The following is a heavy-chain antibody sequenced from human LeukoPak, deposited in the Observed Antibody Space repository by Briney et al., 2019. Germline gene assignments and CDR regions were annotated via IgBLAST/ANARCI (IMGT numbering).Heavy chain of an antibody. J-gene: IGHJ4*02. D-gene: IGHD5-18*01. Sequence: GSLRLSCAASGFMFDDYTMHWVRQAPGKGLEWVSLINWDGDSTYYAGSVKGRFTISRDNSKNSLYLQMNSLRTEDTALYYCAKGDVDSPMNFYHWGQGTLVTVSS. V-gene: IGHV3-43*01. CDR1: GFMFDDYT. CDR2: INWDGDST. CDR3: AKGDVDSPMNFYH.